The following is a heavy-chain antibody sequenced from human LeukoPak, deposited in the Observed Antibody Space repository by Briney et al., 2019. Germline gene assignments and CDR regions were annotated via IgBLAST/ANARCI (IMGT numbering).Heavy chain of an antibody. CDR1: GFTFSTYG. Sequence: GGSLRLSCAASGFTFSTYGMSWVRQAPGKGLEWVSAISGSGGSKYYADSVKGRFTISRDNSKNKLYLQMNSLRAEDTAVYYCASTHDGPLDYWGQGTLVTVSS. J-gene: IGHJ4*02. CDR3: ASTHDGPLDY. V-gene: IGHV3-23*01. CDR2: ISGSGGSK. D-gene: IGHD1-1*01.